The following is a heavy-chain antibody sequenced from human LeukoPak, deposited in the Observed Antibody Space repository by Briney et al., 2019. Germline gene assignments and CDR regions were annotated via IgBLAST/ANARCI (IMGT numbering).Heavy chain of an antibody. V-gene: IGHV3-21*01. CDR1: GFTFSSYS. D-gene: IGHD1-26*01. J-gene: IGHJ4*02. CDR2: ISSSSSYI. CDR3: AIVGATTQGSELDY. Sequence: TGGSLRLSCAAAGFTFSSYSLSWVRQAPGKGLEWVSSISSSSSYIYYADSVKGRFTISRDNSKNTLYLQMNSLRAEDTAVYYCAIVGATTQGSELDYWGQGTLVTVSS.